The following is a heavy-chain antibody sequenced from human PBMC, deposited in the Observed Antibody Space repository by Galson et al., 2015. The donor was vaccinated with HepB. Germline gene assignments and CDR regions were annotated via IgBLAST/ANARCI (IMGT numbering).Heavy chain of an antibody. V-gene: IGHV3-15*01. CDR2: IKSKTDGGTT. J-gene: IGHJ6*03. Sequence: SLRLSCAASGFTFSNAWMSWVRQAPGKGLEWVGRIKSKTDGGTTDYAAPVKGRFTISRDDSKNTLYLQMNSLKTEDTAVYYCTTDIGSNYDYYMDVWGKGTTVTVSS. CDR3: TTDIGSNYDYYMDV. CDR1: GFTFSNAW. D-gene: IGHD2-15*01.